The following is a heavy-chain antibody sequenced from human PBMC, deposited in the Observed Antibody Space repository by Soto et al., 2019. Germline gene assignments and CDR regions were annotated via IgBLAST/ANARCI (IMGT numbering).Heavy chain of an antibody. D-gene: IGHD5-18*01. CDR1: GGSVSGYY. CDR3: ARGQLWLLY. Sequence: SETLSLTCTVSGGSVSGYYWSWIRQPPGKGLEWIGYIYYSGSTNYNPSLKSRVTISVDTSKNQFSLKLSSVTAADTAVYYCARGQLWLLYRGQGTLVTVS. V-gene: IGHV4-59*02. J-gene: IGHJ4*02. CDR2: IYYSGST.